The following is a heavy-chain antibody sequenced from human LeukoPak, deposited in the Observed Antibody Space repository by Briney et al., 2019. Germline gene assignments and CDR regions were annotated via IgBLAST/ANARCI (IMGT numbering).Heavy chain of an antibody. Sequence: SETLSLTRGVAGVFIRRPQHVSGWIRQPPGKGLEWIGSIYYSGNTYFNPSLKSRVTLSVDTSKNQFSLKLRSVTAAEPAALFCVTVAGYGYGPNHLEDWGQGTLVTVSS. CDR3: VTVAGYGYGPNHLED. D-gene: IGHD1-14*01. CDR1: GVFIRRPQHV. V-gene: IGHV4-39*02. CDR2: IYYSGNT. J-gene: IGHJ4*02.